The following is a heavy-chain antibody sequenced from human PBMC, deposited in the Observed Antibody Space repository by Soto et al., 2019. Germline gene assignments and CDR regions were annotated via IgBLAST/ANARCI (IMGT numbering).Heavy chain of an antibody. CDR2: IDPSDSYT. D-gene: IGHD2-15*01. CDR3: ARHGRDGHNLAYYYGMDV. J-gene: IGHJ6*02. CDR1: GYSFTSYW. V-gene: IGHV5-10-1*01. Sequence: GESLKISCKGSGYSFTSYWISWVRQMPGKGLEWMGRIDPSDSYTNYSPSFQGHVTISADKSISTAYLQWSSLKASDTAMYYCARHGRDGHNLAYYYGMDVWGQGTTVTVSS.